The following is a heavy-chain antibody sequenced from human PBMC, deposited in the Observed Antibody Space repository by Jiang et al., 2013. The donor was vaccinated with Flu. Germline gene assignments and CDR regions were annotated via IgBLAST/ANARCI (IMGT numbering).Heavy chain of an antibody. J-gene: IGHJ5*02. CDR3: AREMMAFGSGWYQGWFDP. Sequence: GLVKPSETLSLTCTVSGGSISSSSYYWGWIRQPPGKGLEWIGSIYYSGSTYYNPSLKSRVTISVDTSKNQFSLKLSSVTAADTAVYYCAREMMAFGSGWYQGWFDPWGQGTLVTVSS. CDR2: IYYSGST. D-gene: IGHD6-19*01. CDR1: GGSISSSSYY. V-gene: IGHV4-39*02.